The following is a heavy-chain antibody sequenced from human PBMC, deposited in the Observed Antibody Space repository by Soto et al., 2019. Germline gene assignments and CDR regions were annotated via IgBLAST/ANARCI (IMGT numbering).Heavy chain of an antibody. CDR1: GFIFNNYN. Sequence: QVQLVESEGGVVQPGRSLRVSCAASGFIFNNYNMHWVRQSPGKGLEWLAVIWYDGSNKLYVDSVKGRFTISRDNSKNTLFLQMNSLRAEDTAVYYWVRTSVGYDYPYFYDGMDVWGHGTTVTVSS. V-gene: IGHV3-33*01. J-gene: IGHJ6*02. CDR3: VRTSVGYDYPYFYDGMDV. D-gene: IGHD5-12*01. CDR2: IWYDGSNK.